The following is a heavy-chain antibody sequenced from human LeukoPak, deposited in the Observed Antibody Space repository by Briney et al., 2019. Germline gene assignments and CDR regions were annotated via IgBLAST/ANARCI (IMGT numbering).Heavy chain of an antibody. CDR1: GFTFSSYS. CDR3: AMGGYSGYDRFFDY. Sequence: GGSLRLSCAASGFTFSSYSMNWVRQAPGKGLEWVSSISSSSSYIYYADSVKGRFTISRDNAKNSLYLQMNSLRAEDTAVYYCAMGGYSGYDRFFDYWGQGTLVTVSS. D-gene: IGHD5-12*01. V-gene: IGHV3-21*01. J-gene: IGHJ4*02. CDR2: ISSSSSYI.